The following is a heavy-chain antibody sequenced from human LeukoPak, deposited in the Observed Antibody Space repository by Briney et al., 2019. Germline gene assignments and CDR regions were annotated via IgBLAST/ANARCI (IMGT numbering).Heavy chain of an antibody. V-gene: IGHV4-34*01. J-gene: IGHJ4*02. Sequence: PSETLSLTCAVYGGSFSGYYWSWIRQPPGKGLEWIGEINHSGSTNYNPSLKSRVTISVDTSKNQFSLKLSSVTAADTAVYYCARRRVLDFDYWGQGTLVTVSS. CDR2: INHSGST. D-gene: IGHD2-8*01. CDR3: ARRRVLDFDY. CDR1: GGSFSGYY.